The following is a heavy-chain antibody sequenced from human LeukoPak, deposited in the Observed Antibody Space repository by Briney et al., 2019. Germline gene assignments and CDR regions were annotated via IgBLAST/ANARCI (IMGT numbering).Heavy chain of an antibody. V-gene: IGHV4-4*07. D-gene: IGHD5-12*01. CDR3: ARYHSGYDDY. CDR2: IHTSGAT. CDR1: GGSISGYY. J-gene: IGHJ4*02. Sequence: SETLSLTCTVSGGSISGYYWSWVRQPAGKGLEWIGRIHTSGATSYNSSLKSRVTMSVDTSKNQLSLKVTSLTAADTAVYYCARYHSGYDDYWGQGTLVTVSS.